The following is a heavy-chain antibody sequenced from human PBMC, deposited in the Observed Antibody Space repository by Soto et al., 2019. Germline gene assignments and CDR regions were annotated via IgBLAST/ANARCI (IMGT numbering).Heavy chain of an antibody. CDR3: ARDPVGYCTNGVCYTMDY. J-gene: IGHJ4*02. Sequence: ASVKVSCKASGDTFTGYYIHWVRQAPGQGLEWMGWINPISGGTNYAQKFQGKVTMTRDTSISTAYMELSRLRSDDTAVYYCARDPVGYCTNGVCYTMDYLGQGTLVTVSS. CDR1: GDTFTGYY. CDR2: INPISGGT. D-gene: IGHD2-8*01. V-gene: IGHV1-2*02.